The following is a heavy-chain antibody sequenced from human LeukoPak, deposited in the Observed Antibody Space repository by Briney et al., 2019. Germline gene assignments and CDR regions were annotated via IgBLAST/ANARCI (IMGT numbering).Heavy chain of an antibody. D-gene: IGHD5-18*01. J-gene: IGHJ4*02. V-gene: IGHV3-30*02. CDR1: GFTFSSYG. CDR2: IRYDGSNK. CDR3: AKDAGYSYGYYPDY. Sequence: QPGGSLRLSCAASGFTFSSYGMHWVRKAPGKGLEWVAFIRYDGSNKYYADSVKGRFTISRDNSKNTLYLQMNSLRAEDTAVYYCAKDAGYSYGYYPDYWGQGTLVTVSS.